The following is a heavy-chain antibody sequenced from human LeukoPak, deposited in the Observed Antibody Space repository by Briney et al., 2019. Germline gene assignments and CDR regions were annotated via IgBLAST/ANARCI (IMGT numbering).Heavy chain of an antibody. D-gene: IGHD2-2*01. Sequence: PGRSLGLSCAASGFTFSNYAVHWVRQAPGKGLEWVALISDDGSNKYYTDSVKGRFTISRDNSKNMLYLQMNSLRVEDTAVYYCATRTSGAFDFWGQGTMVIVS. CDR2: ISDDGSNK. CDR3: ATRTSGAFDF. V-gene: IGHV3-30-3*01. CDR1: GFTFSNYA. J-gene: IGHJ3*01.